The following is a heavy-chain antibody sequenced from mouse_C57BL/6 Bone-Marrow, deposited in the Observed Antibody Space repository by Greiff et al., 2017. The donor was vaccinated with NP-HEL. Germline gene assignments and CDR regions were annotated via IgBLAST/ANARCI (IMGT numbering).Heavy chain of an antibody. CDR2: IHPNSGST. V-gene: IGHV1-64*01. CDR1: GYTFTSYW. J-gene: IGHJ4*01. Sequence: QVQLQQPGAELVKPGASVKLSCKASGYTFTSYWMHWVKQRPGQGLEWIGMIHPNSGSTNYNEKFKSKATLTVDKSSSTAYMQLISLTSEDSAVYYCARPLYYYGTPYGGAMDYWGQGTSVTVSS. CDR3: ARPLYYYGTPYGGAMDY. D-gene: IGHD1-1*01.